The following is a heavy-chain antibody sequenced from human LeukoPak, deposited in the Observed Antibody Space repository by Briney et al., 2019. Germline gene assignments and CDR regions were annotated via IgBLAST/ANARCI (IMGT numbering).Heavy chain of an antibody. CDR1: GFTFSNYG. V-gene: IGHV3-30*02. D-gene: IGHD5-12*01. CDR3: SKDGRGYSGYDLYYLDH. Sequence: GGSLRLSCAASGFTFSNYGMHWVRQAPGKGLEWMAFIRYDGSNKYYADSVKGRFTISRDNSKNTLYLQMDSLRAEDTAVYYCSKDGRGYSGYDLYYLDHWGQGTLVTVSS. J-gene: IGHJ4*02. CDR2: IRYDGSNK.